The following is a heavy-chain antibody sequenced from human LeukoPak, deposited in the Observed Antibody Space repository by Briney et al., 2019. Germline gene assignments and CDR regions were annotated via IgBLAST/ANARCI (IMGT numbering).Heavy chain of an antibody. CDR2: ISGSGGST. CDR3: AKTPWSYYDSSGYYGFGY. D-gene: IGHD3-22*01. J-gene: IGHJ4*02. CDR1: GFTFSSYA. V-gene: IGHV3-23*01. Sequence: GGSLRLSCAASGFTFSSYAMSWVRQAPAKGLEWVSAISGSGGSTYYADSVKGRFTISRDNSKNTLYLQMNSLRAEDTAVYYCAKTPWSYYDSSGYYGFGYWGQGTLVTVSS.